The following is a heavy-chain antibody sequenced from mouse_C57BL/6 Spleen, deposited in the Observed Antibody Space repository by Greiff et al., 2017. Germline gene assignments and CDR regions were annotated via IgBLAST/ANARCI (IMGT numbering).Heavy chain of an antibody. D-gene: IGHD2-4*01. CDR3: ERKEENRDIYYDDGGGLFDY. Sequence: QVQLQQSGAELVKPGASVKLSCKASGYTFTEYTIHWVKQRSGQGLEWIGWFYPGSGSIKYNEKFKDKATLTADKSSSTGYMELSRSTSEDSAVYFCERKEENRDIYYDDGGGLFDYWGQGTTLTVSS. V-gene: IGHV1-62-2*01. CDR2: FYPGSGSI. CDR1: GYTFTEYT. J-gene: IGHJ2*01.